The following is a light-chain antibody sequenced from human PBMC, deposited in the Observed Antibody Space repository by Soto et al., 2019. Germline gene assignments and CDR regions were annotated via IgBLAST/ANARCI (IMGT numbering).Light chain of an antibody. J-gene: IGLJ2*01. Sequence: QSVLTQPPSASGTPGQRVSITCSGSDSNIGSNSVHWYQQVQGMAPKLLVYKSDQQPSGVPDRFSGSKYVTSASLAISGLRAEDEAEYYCATWDDGLSGVLFGGGTKLTVL. CDR2: KSD. V-gene: IGLV1-47*01. CDR3: ATWDDGLSGVL. CDR1: DSNIGSNS.